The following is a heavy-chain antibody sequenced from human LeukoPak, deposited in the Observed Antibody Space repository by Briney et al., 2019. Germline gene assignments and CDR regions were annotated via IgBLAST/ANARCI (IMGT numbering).Heavy chain of an antibody. CDR2: ISSGRSYI. D-gene: IGHD3-22*01. CDR1: GFTFSSYS. Sequence: EGSLRLSCAASGFTFSSYSMNWVRQAPGKGLEWVSSISSGRSYIHYADSVKGRFTVSRDNARNSLYLQMNSLRAEDTAVYYCARDLFNSYYDTSGYSAFDYWGQGTLVTVSS. J-gene: IGHJ4*02. V-gene: IGHV3-21*01. CDR3: ARDLFNSYYDTSGYSAFDY.